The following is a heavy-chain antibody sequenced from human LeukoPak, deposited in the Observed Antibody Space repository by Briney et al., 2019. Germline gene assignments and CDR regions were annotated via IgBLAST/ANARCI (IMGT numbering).Heavy chain of an antibody. J-gene: IGHJ4*02. CDR3: ARGPYDSSGYYYLPFDY. D-gene: IGHD3-22*01. Sequence: SGTLSLTCTVSGGSISSYYWSWIRQPPGKGLEWIGYIYYSGSTNYNPSLKSRVTISVDTSKNQFSLKLSSVTAADTAVYYCARGPYDSSGYYYLPFDYWGQGTLVTVSS. CDR2: IYYSGST. V-gene: IGHV4-59*01. CDR1: GGSISSYY.